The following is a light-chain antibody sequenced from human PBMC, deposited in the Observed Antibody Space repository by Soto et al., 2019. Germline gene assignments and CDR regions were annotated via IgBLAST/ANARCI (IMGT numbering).Light chain of an antibody. CDR1: DIGTKS. J-gene: IGLJ1*01. CDR3: QVRDSSRDHFV. Sequence: SYELSQSPSVSVAPGQTATITCGGNDIGTKSVHWYQQKPGQAPVLVVFDNSDRPSGIPERLSGSNSGNTATLIISRVEAGDEADYYCQVRDSSRDHFVFGPGTKVTVL. CDR2: DNS. V-gene: IGLV3-21*02.